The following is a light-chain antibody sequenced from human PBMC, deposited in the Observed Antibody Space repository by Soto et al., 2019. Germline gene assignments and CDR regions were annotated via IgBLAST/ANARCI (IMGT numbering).Light chain of an antibody. CDR2: DAS. CDR1: QSITTY. CDR3: QQRSNWPRT. Sequence: EIVLTQSPATVSLSPGERVTLSCRASQSITTYLAWHQQKPGQAPRLLMYDASNRATGIPARFSGSGSGRDFTHTISSLEPEDFAVYYCQQRSNWPRTFGGGTKVEIK. V-gene: IGKV3-11*02. J-gene: IGKJ4*01.